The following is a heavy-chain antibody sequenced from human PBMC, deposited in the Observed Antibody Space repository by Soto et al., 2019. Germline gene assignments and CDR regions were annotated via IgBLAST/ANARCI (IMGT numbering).Heavy chain of an antibody. V-gene: IGHV4-59*01. CDR1: GGSISSYY. Sequence: QVQLQESGPGLVKPSETLSLTCTVSGGSISSYYWSWIRQPPGKGLEWIGYIYYSGSTNYNPSLXXRVTISVDTSXXQXSXXLSSVTAADTAVYYCARDFSAMVRGVIIGHYGMDVWGQGTTVTVSS. D-gene: IGHD3-10*01. CDR3: ARDFSAMVRGVIIGHYGMDV. J-gene: IGHJ6*02. CDR2: IYYSGST.